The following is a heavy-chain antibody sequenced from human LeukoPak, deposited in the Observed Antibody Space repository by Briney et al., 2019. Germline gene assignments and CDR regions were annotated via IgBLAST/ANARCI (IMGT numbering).Heavy chain of an antibody. Sequence: GGSLRLSCAASGFTFSSYSMNWVRQAPGKGLEWVSSISSSSSYIYYADSVKGRFTISRDNAKNSLYLQMSSLRAEDTAVYYCAREAHXSXGFLIWGQGTMVTVSS. J-gene: IGHJ3*02. CDR2: ISSSSSYI. V-gene: IGHV3-21*01. D-gene: IGHD3-10*01. CDR3: AREAHXSXGFLI. CDR1: GFTFSSYS.